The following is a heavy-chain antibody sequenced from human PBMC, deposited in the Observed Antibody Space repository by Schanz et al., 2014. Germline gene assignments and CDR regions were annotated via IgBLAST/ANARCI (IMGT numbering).Heavy chain of an antibody. CDR3: ARGGGPEDVFDI. CDR1: GYSFTPFP. V-gene: IGHV1-8*02. CDR2: MNPNSGDT. J-gene: IGHJ3*02. Sequence: QVQLVQSWAEVKGPGASVKVSCKASGYSFTPFPIHWVRQAPGQRLEWMGWMNPNSGDTGYPRKFQDRVTMTRNTSISTAYMELNSLTSEDTAVYYCARGGGPEDVFDIWGQGTILAGSS.